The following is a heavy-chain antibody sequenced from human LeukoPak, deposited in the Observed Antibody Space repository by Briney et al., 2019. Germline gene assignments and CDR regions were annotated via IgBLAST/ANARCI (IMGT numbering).Heavy chain of an antibody. CDR2: INPNSGGR. J-gene: IGHJ4*02. CDR1: GYTFTVYQ. D-gene: IGHD4-23*01. CDR3: ARDYYGGNPDY. V-gene: IGHV1-2*02. Sequence: ASVKVSCKTSGYTFTVYQMHWVRQAPGQGLEWMGWINPNSGGRNYAQEFQGRVTMTSDTSISTVYMELSSLRSDDTAVYYCARDYYGGNPDYWGQGTLVTVSS.